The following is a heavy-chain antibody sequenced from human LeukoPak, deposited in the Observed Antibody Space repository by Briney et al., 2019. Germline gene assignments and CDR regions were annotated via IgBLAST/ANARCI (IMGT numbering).Heavy chain of an antibody. CDR3: AKDRGMVAATSSYFDY. J-gene: IGHJ4*02. CDR2: ISYDGSNK. Sequence: GGSLRLSCAASGFTFSSYGMHWVRQAPGKGLEWVAVISYDGSNKYHADSVKGRFTISRDNSKNTLYLQMNSLRAEDTAVYYCAKDRGMVAATSSYFDYWGQGTLVTVSS. D-gene: IGHD2-15*01. V-gene: IGHV3-30*18. CDR1: GFTFSSYG.